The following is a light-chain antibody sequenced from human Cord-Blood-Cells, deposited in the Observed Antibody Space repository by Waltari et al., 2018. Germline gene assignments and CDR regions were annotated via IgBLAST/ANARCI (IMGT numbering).Light chain of an antibody. V-gene: IGLV2-11*01. CDR1: SSDVGGYNH. J-gene: IGLJ2*01. CDR3: CSYAGSYTFVV. Sequence: QSALTQPRPVSGSPGQSVTIPFTGTSSDVGGYNHVSAYKRHPGKAPKLMIYDVSKRPSGVPDRFSGSKSGNTASLTISGLQAEDEADYYCCSYAGSYTFVVFGGGTKLTVL. CDR2: DVS.